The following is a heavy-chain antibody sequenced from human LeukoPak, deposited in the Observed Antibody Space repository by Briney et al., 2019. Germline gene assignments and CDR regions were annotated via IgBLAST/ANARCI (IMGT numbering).Heavy chain of an antibody. J-gene: IGHJ2*01. CDR3: VRGPPWYFDL. V-gene: IGHV3-74*01. CDR1: GFTFSNYW. D-gene: IGHD6-25*01. CDR2: INSDGSRT. Sequence: GGSLRLSCAASGFTFSNYWMDWVRQAPGKGLVWVSRINSDGSRTSYADSVKGRFTISRDNAKNTLYLQMNSLTAEDTAVYYCVRGPPWYFDLWGRGTLVTVSS.